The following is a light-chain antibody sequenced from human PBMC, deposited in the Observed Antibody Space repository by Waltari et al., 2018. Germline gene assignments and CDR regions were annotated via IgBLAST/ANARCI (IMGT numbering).Light chain of an antibody. V-gene: IGLV4-69*01. CDR2: LSSDGSH. CDR3: QTWDTGVV. CDR1: SGHSSYA. Sequence: QLVLTQPPSASASLGVSVRLTCTLTSGHSSYAIAWHQQRPEKGPRYLMRLSSDGSHTKGDGIPDRFSGSSSGAERYLISSSLQSEDEADYYCQTWDTGVVFGGGTKLTVL. J-gene: IGLJ2*01.